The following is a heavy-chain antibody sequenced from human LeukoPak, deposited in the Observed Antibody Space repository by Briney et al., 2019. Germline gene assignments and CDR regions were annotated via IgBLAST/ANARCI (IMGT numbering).Heavy chain of an antibody. V-gene: IGHV4-34*01. Sequence: PSETLSLTCAVYGGSFSGYYWSWIRQPPGKGLEWIGEINHSGSTNYNPSLKSRVTISVDTSKNQFSLKLSSVTAADTAVYYCARRYDILTGKAGFDPWGQGTLVTVSS. CDR2: INHSGST. D-gene: IGHD3-9*01. J-gene: IGHJ5*02. CDR1: GGSFSGYY. CDR3: ARRYDILTGKAGFDP.